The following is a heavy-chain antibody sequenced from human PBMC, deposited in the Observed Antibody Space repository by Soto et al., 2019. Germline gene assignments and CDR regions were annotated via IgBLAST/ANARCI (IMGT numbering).Heavy chain of an antibody. V-gene: IGHV3-23*01. CDR2: ISGSRGST. CDR1: GITFSGYA. D-gene: IGHD6-13*01. Sequence: GGCLRLCCAAGGITFSGYAMGSVRQPPGKGLEWVSAISGSRGSTSYADSVKGRFTISRDNSKNTLYRLMTRLRAEATAVYYCAKDGRTGIAAAGTDYWAHGT. CDR3: AKDGRTGIAAAGTDY. J-gene: IGHJ4*01.